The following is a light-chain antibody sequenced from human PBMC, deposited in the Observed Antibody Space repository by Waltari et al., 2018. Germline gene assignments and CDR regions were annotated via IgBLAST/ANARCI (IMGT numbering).Light chain of an antibody. J-gene: IGLJ2*01. CDR2: END. CDR1: SSNIGAGYY. V-gene: IGLV1-40*01. Sequence: QSVLTQPPSASGAPGQRVTISCTGSSSNIGAGYYVSWYQQFPRTAPKLLIYENDNRPSVVSYRCSGSKSGTSASLTITGLQSEDEADYYCSAWDSSLSTVLFGGGTRLTVL. CDR3: SAWDSSLSTVL.